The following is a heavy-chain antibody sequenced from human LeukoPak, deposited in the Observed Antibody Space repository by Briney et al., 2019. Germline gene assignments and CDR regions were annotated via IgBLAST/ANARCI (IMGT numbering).Heavy chain of an antibody. V-gene: IGHV3-23*01. J-gene: IGHJ4*02. CDR2: IGDNGGFT. D-gene: IGHD1-26*01. Sequence: GGSLRLSCAASGFTFSSYGMGWVRQAPGKGLEWVSSIGDNGGFTYYADSVKGRFTISRDNSKNSLYLHLGSLRAEDTAVYYCARAVGPFDYWGQGTLVTVSS. CDR1: GFTFSSYG. CDR3: ARAVGPFDY.